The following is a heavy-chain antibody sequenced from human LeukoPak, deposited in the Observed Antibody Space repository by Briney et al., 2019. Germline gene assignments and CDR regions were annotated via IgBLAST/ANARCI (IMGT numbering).Heavy chain of an antibody. V-gene: IGHV3-23*01. CDR2: ISGSGGST. CDR1: GFTFSSYA. CDR3: ARVGGPYGYYYYYTMDV. Sequence: PGGSLRLSCAASGFTFSSYAMSWVRQAPGKGLEWVSAISGSGGSTYYADSVKGRFTISRDNAKNSLYLQMNSLRAEDTAVYYCARVGGPYGYYYYYTMDVWGQGTTVTVS. D-gene: IGHD3-10*01. J-gene: IGHJ6*02.